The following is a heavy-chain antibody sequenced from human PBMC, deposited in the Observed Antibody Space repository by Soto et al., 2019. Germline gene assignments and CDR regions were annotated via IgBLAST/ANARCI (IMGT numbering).Heavy chain of an antibody. CDR1: ECPFIGDR. CDR2: ISYDGSNK. CDR3: AKEWGYYDSSGTEWAFDI. V-gene: IGHV3-30*18. D-gene: IGHD3-22*01. Sequence: SVRLSVSAAECPFIGDRRIGVRPAPGKGLGWVAVISYDGSNKYYADSVKGRFTISRDNSKNTLYLQMNSLRAEDTAVYYCAKEWGYYDSSGTEWAFDIWGQGTMVTVSS. J-gene: IGHJ3*02.